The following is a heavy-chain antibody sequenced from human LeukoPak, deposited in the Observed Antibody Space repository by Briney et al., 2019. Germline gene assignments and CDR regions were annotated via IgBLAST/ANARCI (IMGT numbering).Heavy chain of an antibody. CDR2: INQSGST. V-gene: IGHV4-34*01. D-gene: IGHD1-1*01. CDR1: GGSISGYY. J-gene: IGHJ4*02. CDR3: ARGRGYSY. Sequence: MPSETLSLTCAVYGGSISGYYWSWIRQSPGKGLEWIGEINQSGSTNYNSSLKSRVTISADASKNQFSLKLSSVTAADTAVYYCARGRGYSYWGQGTLVTLSS.